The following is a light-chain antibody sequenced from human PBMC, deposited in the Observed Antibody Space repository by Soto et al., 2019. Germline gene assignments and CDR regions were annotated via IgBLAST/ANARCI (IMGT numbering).Light chain of an antibody. J-gene: IGKJ5*01. CDR1: QGIGNY. V-gene: IGKV1-17*03. Sequence: IQMTQYTTAMSASVGDRVTITCRASQGIGNYLAWFQQKPGKVPKRLIYAVSSLLSGVPYRFSGSGSGTEFTLTISSLQPEDFATYYCLQHDSLPLTFGQGTRLAIK. CDR2: AVS. CDR3: LQHDSLPLT.